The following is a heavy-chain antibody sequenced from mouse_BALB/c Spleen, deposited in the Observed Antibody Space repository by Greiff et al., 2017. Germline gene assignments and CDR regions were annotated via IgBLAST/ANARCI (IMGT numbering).Heavy chain of an antibody. Sequence: EVKLVESGGGLVQPGGSRKLSCAASGFTFSSFGMHWVRQAPEKGLEWVAYISSGSSTIYYADTVKGRFTISRDNPKNTLFLQMTSLKSEDTALYYCASLLGAMDYWGQGTSVTVSS. CDR1: GFTFSSFG. D-gene: IGHD3-1*01. CDR3: ASLLGAMDY. V-gene: IGHV5-17*02. CDR2: ISSGSSTI. J-gene: IGHJ4*01.